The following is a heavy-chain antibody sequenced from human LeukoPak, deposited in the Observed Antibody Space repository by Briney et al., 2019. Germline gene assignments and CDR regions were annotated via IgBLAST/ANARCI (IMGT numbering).Heavy chain of an antibody. CDR2: IYTGETT. D-gene: IGHD6-19*01. CDR3: AKVGAVAAVEN. J-gene: IGHJ4*02. CDR1: GFTVSSKY. Sequence: LPGGSLRLSCAASGFTVSSKYMSWVRQAPGKGLEWVSVIYTGETTYYADSVKGRFTISRDNSKNTLYLQMDGLRVEDTAVYYCAKVGAVAAVENWGQGTLVTVSS. V-gene: IGHV3-66*01.